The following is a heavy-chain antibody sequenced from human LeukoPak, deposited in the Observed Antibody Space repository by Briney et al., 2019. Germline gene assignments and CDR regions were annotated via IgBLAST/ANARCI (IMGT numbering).Heavy chain of an antibody. V-gene: IGHV1-18*01. CDR1: GYTFTSYD. CDR2: ISAYNGNT. Sequence: ASVKVSCKASGYTFTSYDINWVRQAPGQGLEWMGWISAYNGNTNYAQKLQGRVTMTTDTTTSTAYMELRSLRSDDTAVYYCARPQYYYDGSGLYYWGQGTLVTVSS. D-gene: IGHD3-22*01. J-gene: IGHJ4*02. CDR3: ARPQYYYDGSGLYY.